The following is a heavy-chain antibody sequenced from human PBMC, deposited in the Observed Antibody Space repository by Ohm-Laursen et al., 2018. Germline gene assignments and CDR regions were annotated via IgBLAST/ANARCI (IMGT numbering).Heavy chain of an antibody. CDR1: GFTFFNYG. D-gene: IGHD1-26*01. J-gene: IGHJ6*02. CDR2: IWSDGSNK. V-gene: IGHV3-33*01. Sequence: SLRLSCAASGFTFFNYGMHWVRQAPGKGLEWVAIIWSDGSNKYYGDSVKGRFTISRGNSKNTLYLQVDSLRAEDTAVYYCARLLRVGTTTHYVMDVWGQGTTVTASS. CDR3: ARLLRVGTTTHYVMDV.